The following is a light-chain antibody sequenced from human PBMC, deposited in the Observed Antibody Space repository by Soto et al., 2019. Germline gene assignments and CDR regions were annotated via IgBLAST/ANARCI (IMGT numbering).Light chain of an antibody. CDR2: KAS. J-gene: IGKJ4*01. CDR3: QQYNTYSPLT. Sequence: DIQITQSPSTLSASVGDRVTITCRAIQTIDSWLSWYRQRPGKPPNLLIYKASTLASGVPSRFIGSGSWTELTLTISSLQPDDFANYYCQQYNTYSPLTFGGGTKVDIK. CDR1: QTIDSW. V-gene: IGKV1-5*03.